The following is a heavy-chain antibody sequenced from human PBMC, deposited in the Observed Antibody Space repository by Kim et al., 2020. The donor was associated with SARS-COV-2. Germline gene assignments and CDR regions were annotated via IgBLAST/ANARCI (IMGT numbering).Heavy chain of an antibody. CDR1: GYSFTSYW. CDR2: IDPSDSYT. J-gene: IGHJ5*02. D-gene: IGHD3-22*01. CDR3: ASLAQGGGDSSGYYYWFDP. V-gene: IGHV5-10-1*01. Sequence: GESLKISCKGSGYSFTSYWISWVRQMPGKGLEWMGRIDPSDSYTNYSPSFQGHVTISADKSISTAYLQWSSLKASDTAMYYCASLAQGGGDSSGYYYWFDPWGQGTLVTVSS.